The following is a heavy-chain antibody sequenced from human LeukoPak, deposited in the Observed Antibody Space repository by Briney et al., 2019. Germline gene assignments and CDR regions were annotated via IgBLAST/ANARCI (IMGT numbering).Heavy chain of an antibody. CDR3: ARDPNFYHSGMGFDP. D-gene: IGHD3-10*01. V-gene: IGHV3-21*06. CDR2: ITSSSNYI. J-gene: IGHJ5*02. CDR1: RFTFISFS. Sequence: PGGSLRFYCAASRFTFISFSMTWVRQAPGKGLEWVSSITSSSNYIHYADSVRGRFTISRDNAKNSLYLQMNRLRADDTALYYFARDPNFYHSGMGFDPWGQGTLVTVSS.